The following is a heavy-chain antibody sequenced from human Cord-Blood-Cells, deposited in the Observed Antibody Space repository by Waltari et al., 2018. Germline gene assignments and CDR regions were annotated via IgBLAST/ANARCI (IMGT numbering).Heavy chain of an antibody. CDR3: ARADDFWSGYYDAFDI. D-gene: IGHD3-3*01. CDR2: IIPIFGTA. CDR1: GGTFSSYA. Sequence: QVQLVQSAAEVKKPGSSGKVSCKASGGTFSSYAISWVRQAPGQGFEWMGGIIPIFGTANYAQKFQGRVTITADESTSTAYMELSSLRSEYTAVYYCARADDFWSGYYDAFDIWGQGTMVTVSS. V-gene: IGHV1-69*01. J-gene: IGHJ3*02.